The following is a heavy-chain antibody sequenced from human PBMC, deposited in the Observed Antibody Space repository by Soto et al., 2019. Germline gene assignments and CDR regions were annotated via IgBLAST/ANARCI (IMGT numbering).Heavy chain of an antibody. CDR1: GDSFTSYW. D-gene: IGHD3-9*01. Sequence: GQSLKISCKRSGDSFTSYWISWVRQMPGKGLEWMERIDPSDSYTNYSPSFQGHVTISADKSISTAYLQWSSLKASDTAMYYCARLSYYDILTGYYTPAWMDVWGQGTTVTVSS. V-gene: IGHV5-10-1*01. J-gene: IGHJ6*02. CDR3: ARLSYYDILTGYYTPAWMDV. CDR2: IDPSDSYT.